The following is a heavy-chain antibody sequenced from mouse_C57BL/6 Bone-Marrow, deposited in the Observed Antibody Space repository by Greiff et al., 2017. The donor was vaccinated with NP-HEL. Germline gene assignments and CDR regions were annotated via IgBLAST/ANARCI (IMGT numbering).Heavy chain of an antibody. D-gene: IGHD1-1*01. Sequence: EVKRVESGGGLVQPGGSLKLSCAASGFTFSDYGMAWVRQAPRKGPEWVAFISNLAYSIYYADTVTGRFTISRENAKNTLYLEMSSLRSEDTAMYYCASTTVGDAMDYWGQGTSVTVSS. CDR3: ASTTVGDAMDY. V-gene: IGHV5-15*01. CDR1: GFTFSDYG. J-gene: IGHJ4*01. CDR2: ISNLAYSI.